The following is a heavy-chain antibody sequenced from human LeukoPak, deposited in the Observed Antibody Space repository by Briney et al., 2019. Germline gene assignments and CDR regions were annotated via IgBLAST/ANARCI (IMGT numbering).Heavy chain of an antibody. J-gene: IGHJ4*02. CDR2: ITSGSGSNV. CDR3: ARHGSWSFDY. V-gene: IGHV3-23*01. CDR1: GFTFSSYS. Sequence: GGSLRLSCVDSGFTFSSYSLSWVRQAPGKGLEWVSAITSGSGSNVYYTDSLKGRFTISRDNSKNTLYLHMNSLRAEDTAVYYCARHGSWSFDYWGQGTLVTVSA. D-gene: IGHD6-13*01.